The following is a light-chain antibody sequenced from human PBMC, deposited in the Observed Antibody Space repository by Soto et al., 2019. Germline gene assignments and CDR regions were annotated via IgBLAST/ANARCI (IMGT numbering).Light chain of an antibody. V-gene: IGKV3-20*01. CDR2: DAS. CDR3: QQSSSYPLT. CDR1: QTVRNNY. Sequence: EYMLTQSPGTLSLSTGERATLSCRASQTVRNNYLAWYQQKPGQAPRLLIYDASSRATGIPDRFSGGGSGTDFTLTISRLEPEDFAVYYCQQSSSYPLTFGGGTKV. J-gene: IGKJ4*01.